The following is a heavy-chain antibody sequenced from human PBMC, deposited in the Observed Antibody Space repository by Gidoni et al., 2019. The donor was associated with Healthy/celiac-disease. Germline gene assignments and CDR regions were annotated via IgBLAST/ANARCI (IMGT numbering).Heavy chain of an antibody. D-gene: IGHD5-18*01. Sequence: EVQLVQSGAEVKKPGESLKISCKGSGYSFPSYWIGWVRQMPGKGLEWMGIIYPGDSDTRYSPSFQGQVTISADKSISTAYLQWSSLKASDTAMYYCARPSGDTVDTAMVWSWGQGTLVTVSS. CDR3: ARPSGDTVDTAMVWS. CDR2: IYPGDSDT. CDR1: GYSFPSYW. V-gene: IGHV5-51*03. J-gene: IGHJ4*02.